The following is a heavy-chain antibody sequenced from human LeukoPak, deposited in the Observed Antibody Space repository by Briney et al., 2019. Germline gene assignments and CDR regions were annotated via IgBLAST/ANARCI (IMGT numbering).Heavy chain of an antibody. Sequence: GASVKVSCKASGGTFSSYAISWVRQAPGQGLEWMGGIIPIFGTANYAQKFQGRVTITADESTSTAYMELSSLRSEDTAVYYCASLYPDYYDSSGHNPAGYWGQGTLVTVSS. D-gene: IGHD3-22*01. J-gene: IGHJ4*02. V-gene: IGHV1-69*01. CDR1: GGTFSSYA. CDR3: ASLYPDYYDSSGHNPAGY. CDR2: IIPIFGTA.